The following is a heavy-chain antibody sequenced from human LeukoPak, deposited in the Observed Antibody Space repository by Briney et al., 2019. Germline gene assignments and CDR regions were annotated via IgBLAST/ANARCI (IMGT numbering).Heavy chain of an antibody. J-gene: IGHJ4*02. CDR3: ARHRRDYYDSSGYYYVGFDY. CDR1: GGSIGSSSYY. V-gene: IGHV4-39*01. D-gene: IGHD3-22*01. CDR2: IYYSGST. Sequence: KPSETLSLTCTVSGGSIGSSSYYWGWIRQPPGKGLEWIGSIYYSGSTYYNPSLKSRVTISVDTSKNQFSLKLSSVTAADTAVYYCARHRRDYYDSSGYYYVGFDYWGQGTLVTVSS.